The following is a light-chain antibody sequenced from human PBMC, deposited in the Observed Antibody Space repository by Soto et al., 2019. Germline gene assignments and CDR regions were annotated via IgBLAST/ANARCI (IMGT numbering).Light chain of an antibody. CDR2: GAS. Sequence: AIQLTQSPSSLSASVGDRVSITCRASQGIRNDLGWYQHKPGKAPKLLIHGASSLQSGVPSRFTGSASGTEFSLTISSLQPEDLASYYCLQDQSYPWTFGQVTKVEI. CDR1: QGIRND. CDR3: LQDQSYPWT. V-gene: IGKV1-6*01. J-gene: IGKJ1*01.